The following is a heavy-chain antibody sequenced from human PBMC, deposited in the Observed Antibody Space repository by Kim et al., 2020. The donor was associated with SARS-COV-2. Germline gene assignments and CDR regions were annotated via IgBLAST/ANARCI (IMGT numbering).Heavy chain of an antibody. V-gene: IGHV4-34*01. Sequence: SETLSLTCAVYGGSFSGYYWSWIRQPPGKGLEWIGEINHSGSTNYNPSLKSRVTISVDTSKNQFSLKLSSVTAADTAVYYCARSGRVVVVPTRRSNWFDPWGQGTLVTVSS. J-gene: IGHJ5*02. D-gene: IGHD2-15*01. CDR1: GGSFSGYY. CDR3: ARSGRVVVVPTRRSNWFDP. CDR2: INHSGST.